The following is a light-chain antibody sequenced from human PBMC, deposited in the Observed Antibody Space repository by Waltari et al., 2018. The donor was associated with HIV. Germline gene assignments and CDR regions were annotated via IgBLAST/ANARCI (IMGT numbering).Light chain of an antibody. CDR3: VGWDSSLSAYV. CDR1: SSNIETDN. CDR2: KNF. J-gene: IGLJ1*01. V-gene: IGLV1-47*01. Sequence: QSFLTQPPSASGTPGQTVTISCSGSSSNIETDNVYWYQQLPGMTPKLLIYKNFLRPSGVPDRFAASKSGTSASLTISGLRSADEADYYCVGWDSSLSAYVFGAGTKVAVL.